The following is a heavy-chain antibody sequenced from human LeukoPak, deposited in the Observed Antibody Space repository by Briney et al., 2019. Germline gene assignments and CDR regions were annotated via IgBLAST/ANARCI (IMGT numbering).Heavy chain of an antibody. CDR3: AELGITMIGGV. D-gene: IGHD3-10*02. CDR1: GFTFSSYG. V-gene: IGHV3-48*04. Sequence: PGGSLRLSCAASGFTFSSYGMHWVRQAPGKGLEWVSGISWSGGTTYYADSVKGRFTISRDNAKNSLYLQMNSLRAEDTAVYYCAELGITMIGGVWGKGTTVTISS. CDR2: ISWSGGTT. J-gene: IGHJ6*04.